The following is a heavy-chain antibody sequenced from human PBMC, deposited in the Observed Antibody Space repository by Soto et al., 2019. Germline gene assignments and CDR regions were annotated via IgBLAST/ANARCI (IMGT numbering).Heavy chain of an antibody. CDR1: GFTFSSYA. D-gene: IGHD3-22*01. CDR3: ARGVPYYYDTSGYYSFDC. J-gene: IGHJ4*02. CDR2: ISYDGSNK. Sequence: QVQLVESGGGVVQPGRSLRLSCAASGFTFSSYAIHWVRQAPGKGLEWVAVISYDGSNKYYADSVKGRFTISRDNSKNTLYLQMNSLRAEDTAVYYCARGVPYYYDTSGYYSFDCWGQGTLVTVSS. V-gene: IGHV3-30-3*01.